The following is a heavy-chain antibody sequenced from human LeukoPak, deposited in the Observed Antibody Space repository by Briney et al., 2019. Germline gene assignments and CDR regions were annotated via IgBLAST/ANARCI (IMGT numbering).Heavy chain of an antibody. CDR2: MNPNSGNT. Sequence: ASVKVSCKASGYTFTSYDINWVRQATGQGLEWMGWMNPNSGNTGYAQKFQGRVTITRNTSISTAYMELSSLRSEDTAVYYCARGILRFGELFYWGQGTLVTVSS. CDR3: ARGILRFGELFY. V-gene: IGHV1-8*03. J-gene: IGHJ4*02. D-gene: IGHD3-10*01. CDR1: GYTFTSYD.